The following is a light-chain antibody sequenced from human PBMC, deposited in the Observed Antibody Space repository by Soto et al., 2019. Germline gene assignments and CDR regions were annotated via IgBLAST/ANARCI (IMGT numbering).Light chain of an antibody. Sequence: DNPLTQSPSSLTASVGDRVTLTCRASQGIRNDLGWYQQKPGKATKLLIYDASSLESGVPSRFSGSGSGTEFTLTISSLQPDDFATYYCQQYKSYKGTSGQGTKL. V-gene: IGKV1-17*01. CDR1: QGIRND. CDR3: QQYKSYKGT. CDR2: DAS. J-gene: IGKJ1*01.